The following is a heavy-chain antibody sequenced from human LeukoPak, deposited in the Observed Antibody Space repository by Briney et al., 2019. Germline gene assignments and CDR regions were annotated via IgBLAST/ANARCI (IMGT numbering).Heavy chain of an antibody. CDR3: ATKQWLAPPPDS. Sequence: GGSLRLSCAASGFTLSKYWMLWVRQAPGKGLESVSRINTDGTVTTYADSVKGRFTVSRDNADNTMFLQMNSVRGEDTAVYYCATKQWLAPPPDSWGQGTSVTVSS. V-gene: IGHV3-74*01. CDR1: GFTLSKYW. CDR2: INTDGTVT. J-gene: IGHJ4*02. D-gene: IGHD6-19*01.